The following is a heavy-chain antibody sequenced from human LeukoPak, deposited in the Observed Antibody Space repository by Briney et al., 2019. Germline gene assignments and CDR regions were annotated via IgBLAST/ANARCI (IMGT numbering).Heavy chain of an antibody. D-gene: IGHD6-13*01. CDR3: AKSPQLKRRAAAATLTSTYMSTWYYFDS. V-gene: IGHV3-23*01. CDR2: ITGSGGST. J-gene: IGHJ4*02. CDR1: GFTFSSYA. Sequence: GGGLRLSFAASGFTFSSYAMSWVRPAPGKGLGWGGAITGSGGSTYYPDSVKGRFTISRENSKNTRYLQMKSLSAEGTAVYYCAKSPQLKRRAAAATLTSTYMSTWYYFDSWGQGTLVTVSS.